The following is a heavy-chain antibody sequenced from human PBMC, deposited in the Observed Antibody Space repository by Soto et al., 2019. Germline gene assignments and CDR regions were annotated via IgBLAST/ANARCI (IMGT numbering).Heavy chain of an antibody. CDR3: ARYQTTQWEVRPPGY. D-gene: IGHD1-26*01. V-gene: IGHV1-18*04. CDR1: GYAFTSYG. Sequence: QVQLVQSGPEVKKPGASVKISCKASGYAFTSYGFSWVRQAPGQGLEWMGWISAYNGHTHYAQNLQGRVTMTTDTTTTTAYMELRSLRSDDTADYYGARYQTTQWEVRPPGYWGQGTLVTVSS. J-gene: IGHJ4*02. CDR2: ISAYNGHT.